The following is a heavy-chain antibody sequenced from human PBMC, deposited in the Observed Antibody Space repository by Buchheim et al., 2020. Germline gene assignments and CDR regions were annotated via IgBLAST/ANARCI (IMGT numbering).Heavy chain of an antibody. Sequence: EVQLLESGGGLVQPGGSLRLSCAASGFTFSSYAMSWVRQAPGKGLEWVSAISGSGGSTYYADSVKGRFTISRDNSKNTLYLQMNSLGAEDTAVYYGADAEWRAVSGWYRDPFDYWGQGTL. J-gene: IGHJ4*02. CDR3: ADAEWRAVSGWYRDPFDY. CDR1: GFTFSSYA. D-gene: IGHD6-19*01. V-gene: IGHV3-23*01. CDR2: ISGSGGST.